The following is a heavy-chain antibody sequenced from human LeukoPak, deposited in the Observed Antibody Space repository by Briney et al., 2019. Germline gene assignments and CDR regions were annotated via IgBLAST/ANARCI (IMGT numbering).Heavy chain of an antibody. CDR1: GYTFTTYG. D-gene: IGHD4-23*01. V-gene: IGHV1-18*01. CDR3: ARDNSVEDTAWWFDP. Sequence: ASVKVSCTASGYTFTTYGISWVRQAPGQGLEWMGWISAYNGDTTYAQKFQGRVTMTRDMSTSTDYMELSSLRSEDTAVYYCARDNSVEDTAWWFDPWGQGTLVTVSS. J-gene: IGHJ5*02. CDR2: ISAYNGDT.